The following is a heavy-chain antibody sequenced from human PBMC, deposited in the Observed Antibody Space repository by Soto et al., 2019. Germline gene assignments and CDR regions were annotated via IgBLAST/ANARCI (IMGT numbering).Heavy chain of an antibody. V-gene: IGHV4-31*03. J-gene: IGHJ6*02. D-gene: IGHD5-18*01. Sequence: SETLSLTCTVSGGSIRSGGYYWSWVRQNPRRGLEWIGNIYYSGNTYYNPSLKSRLTISVDTSKNQFSLNLSSVTAADTAVYYCARDRLMATAGTARHYFGMDVWGQGTTVTVSS. CDR3: ARDRLMATAGTARHYFGMDV. CDR1: GGSIRSGGYY. CDR2: IYYSGNT.